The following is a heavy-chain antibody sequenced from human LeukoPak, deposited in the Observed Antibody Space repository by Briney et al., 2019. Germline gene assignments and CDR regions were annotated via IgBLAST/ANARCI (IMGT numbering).Heavy chain of an antibody. CDR3: AREVVPAATYYYYYMDV. J-gene: IGHJ6*03. D-gene: IGHD2-2*01. Sequence: ASVKVSCKASGYTFTGYYMHWVRQAPGQGLEWMGWMNPNSGNTGYAQKFQGRVTMTRNTSISTAYVELSSLRSEDTAVYYCAREVVPAATYYYYYMDVWGKGTTVTISS. CDR2: MNPNSGNT. V-gene: IGHV1-8*02. CDR1: GYTFTGYY.